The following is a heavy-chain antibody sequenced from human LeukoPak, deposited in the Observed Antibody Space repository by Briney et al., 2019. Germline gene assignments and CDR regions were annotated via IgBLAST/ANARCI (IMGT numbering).Heavy chain of an antibody. CDR2: ISGSGGST. CDR1: GFTFSSYA. D-gene: IGHD6-13*01. CDR3: ARGLAAAKFDY. V-gene: IGHV3-23*01. J-gene: IGHJ4*02. Sequence: GGSLRLSCAASGFTFSSYAMSRVRQAPGKGLEWVSAISGSGGSTYYADSVKGRFTISRDNSKNTLYLQMNSLRAEDTAVYYCARGLAAAKFDYWGQGTLVTVSS.